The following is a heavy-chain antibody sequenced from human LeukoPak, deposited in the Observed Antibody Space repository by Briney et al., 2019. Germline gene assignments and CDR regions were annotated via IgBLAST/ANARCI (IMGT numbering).Heavy chain of an antibody. V-gene: IGHV1-69*01. CDR2: IIPIIGTA. CDR3: ARVYYSSSYDYWYFDL. D-gene: IGHD6-13*01. CDR1: GGTFSSYL. J-gene: IGHJ2*01. Sequence: GSSVKVSCKASGGTFSSYLISWVRQAPGQGLEWMGGIIPIIGTADYIQKFQDRVTITADESTTTAYMELTGLRSEDTAIYYCARVYYSSSYDYWYFDLWGRGTLVTVSS.